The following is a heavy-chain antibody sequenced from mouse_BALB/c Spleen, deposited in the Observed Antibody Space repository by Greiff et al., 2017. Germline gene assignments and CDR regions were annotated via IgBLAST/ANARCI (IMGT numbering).Heavy chain of an antibody. D-gene: IGHD2-14*01. V-gene: IGHV14-3*02. CDR1: GFNIKDTY. CDR3: ASRERYDDPYAMDY. CDR2: IDPANGNT. J-gene: IGHJ4*01. Sequence: EVQLQQSGAELVKPGASVKLSCTASGFNIKDTYMHWVKQRPEQGLEWIGRIDPANGNTKYDPKFQGKATITADTSSNTAYLQLSSLTSEDTAVYYCASRERYDDPYAMDYWGQGTSVTVSS.